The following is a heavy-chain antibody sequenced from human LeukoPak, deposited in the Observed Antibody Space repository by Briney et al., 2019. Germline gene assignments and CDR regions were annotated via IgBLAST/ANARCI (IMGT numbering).Heavy chain of an antibody. CDR3: TTLIAAAGKG. J-gene: IGHJ4*02. CDR1: GFTVSRYY. V-gene: IGHV3-15*01. D-gene: IGHD6-13*01. CDR2: IKSKTDGGTT. Sequence: GGSLRLSCAASGFTVSRYYMSWVRQAPGKGLEWVGRIKSKTDGGTTDYAAPVKGRFTISRDDSKNTLYLQMNSLKTEDTAVYYCTTLIAAAGKGGGQGTLVTVSS.